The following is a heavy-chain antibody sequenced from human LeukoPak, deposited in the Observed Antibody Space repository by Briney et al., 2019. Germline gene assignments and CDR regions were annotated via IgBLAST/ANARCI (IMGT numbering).Heavy chain of an antibody. J-gene: IGHJ5*02. CDR3: ARGTVAAHHFKYNWFDP. Sequence: ASVKVSCKASGYTFTGYYMHWVRQAPGQGLEWMGWINPNSGGTNYAQKFQGRVTMTRDTSISTAYMKLSRLRSNDTAVYYGARGTVAAHHFKYNWFDPWGQGTLVTVSS. D-gene: IGHD2-15*01. CDR1: GYTFTGYY. CDR2: INPNSGGT. V-gene: IGHV1-2*02.